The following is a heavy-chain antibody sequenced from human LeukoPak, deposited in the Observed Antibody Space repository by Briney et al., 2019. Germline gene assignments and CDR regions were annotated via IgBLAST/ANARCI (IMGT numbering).Heavy chain of an antibody. CDR3: ARGIRYSSSLYYFDY. Sequence: ASVKVSCKASGGTFSSYAISWVRQAPGQGLEWMGGIIPIFGTANYAQKFQGRVTITADESTSTAYMELSSLRSEDTAVYYCARGIRYSSSLYYFDYWGQGTLVTVSS. D-gene: IGHD6-13*01. J-gene: IGHJ4*02. V-gene: IGHV1-69*13. CDR2: IIPIFGTA. CDR1: GGTFSSYA.